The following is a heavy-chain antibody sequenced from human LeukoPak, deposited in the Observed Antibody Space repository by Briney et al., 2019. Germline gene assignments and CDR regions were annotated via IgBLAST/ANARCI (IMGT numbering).Heavy chain of an antibody. CDR1: GGSISSGDYY. CDR2: IYYSGST. D-gene: IGHD1-1*01. V-gene: IGHV4-30-4*08. J-gene: IGHJ5*02. CDR3: ARDRGRGTGTVGWFDP. Sequence: SETLSLTCTVSGGSISSGDYYWSWIRQPPGKGLEWIGYIYYSGSTYYNPSLKSRVTISVDRSKNQFSLKLSSVTAADTAVYYCARDRGRGTGTVGWFDPWGQGTLVTVSS.